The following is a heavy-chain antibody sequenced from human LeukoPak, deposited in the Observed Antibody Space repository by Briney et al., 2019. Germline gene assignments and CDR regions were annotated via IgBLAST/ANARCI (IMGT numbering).Heavy chain of an antibody. CDR1: GGSISSGTYY. J-gene: IGHJ4*02. V-gene: IGHV4-39*01. CDR3: ARNASDSGTSYFDY. Sequence: SETLSLTCTVSGGSISSGTYYWGWARQPPGKGLEWIGIIYYSGSTSYNPSLKSRVTISVDTSKNQFSLKLDSVTAADTAVYYCARNASDSGTSYFDYWGQGTQVIVSS. CDR2: IYYSGST. D-gene: IGHD1-26*01.